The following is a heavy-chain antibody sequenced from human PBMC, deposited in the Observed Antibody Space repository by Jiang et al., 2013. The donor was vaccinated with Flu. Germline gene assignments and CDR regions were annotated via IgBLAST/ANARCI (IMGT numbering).Heavy chain of an antibody. CDR1: GFTFSSYA. J-gene: IGHJ4*02. CDR2: VSGGGSGT. CDR3: GKSSVSSPKNFDY. V-gene: IGHV3-23*04. D-gene: IGHD1-26*01. Sequence: VQLVESGGGLVQPGGSLRLSCAASGFTFSSYAMTWVRQAPGKGLEWVSAVSGGGSGTYYADSVKGRFTISRDNSKNTLYLQMNSLRAEDTAVYYCGKSSVSSPKNFDYWGQGTLATVSS.